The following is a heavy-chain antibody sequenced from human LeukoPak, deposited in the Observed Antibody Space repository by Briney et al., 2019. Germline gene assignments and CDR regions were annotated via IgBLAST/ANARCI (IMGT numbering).Heavy chain of an antibody. CDR1: GYSISSGYY. D-gene: IGHD6-19*01. Sequence: PSETLSLTCAVSGYSISSGYYWGWIRQPPGKGLEWIGSIYHSGSTYYNPSLKSRVTISVDTSKNQFSLKLSSVTAADTAVYYCARDSDSGWPIDYWGQGTLVTVSS. CDR3: ARDSDSGWPIDY. J-gene: IGHJ4*02. CDR2: IYHSGST. V-gene: IGHV4-38-2*02.